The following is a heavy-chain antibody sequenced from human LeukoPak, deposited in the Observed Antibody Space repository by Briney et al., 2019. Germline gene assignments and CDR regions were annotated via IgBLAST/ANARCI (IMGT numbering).Heavy chain of an antibody. CDR3: ARMGRATPTPLPDYYFYMDV. V-gene: IGHV1-2*02. J-gene: IGHJ6*03. CDR1: RFTFTTYY. D-gene: IGHD2-15*01. CDR2: INANNSDT. Sequence: GASVKVSCKASRFTFTTYYLHWVRQAPGQGLEWMGWINANNSDTNYAQKFQGRVTMTRDTSISTAYMDLSSLRSDDTAVYYCARMGRATPTPLPDYYFYMDVWGKGTTVIISS.